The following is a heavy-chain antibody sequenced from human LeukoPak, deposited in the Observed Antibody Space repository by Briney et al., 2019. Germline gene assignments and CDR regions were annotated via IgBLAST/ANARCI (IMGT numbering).Heavy chain of an antibody. J-gene: IGHJ4*02. V-gene: IGHV3-21*01. CDR3: ATPGDGYNNYFDY. CDR2: ITSSSTYI. D-gene: IGHD5-24*01. CDR1: GSTFSRYT. Sequence: GGSLRLSCAASGSTFSRYTMNWVRQAPGKGLEWVSSITSSSTYIYYADSLKGRFTISRDNAKNSLYLQMNSLRAEDTAVYYCATPGDGYNNYFDYWGQGTLVTVSS.